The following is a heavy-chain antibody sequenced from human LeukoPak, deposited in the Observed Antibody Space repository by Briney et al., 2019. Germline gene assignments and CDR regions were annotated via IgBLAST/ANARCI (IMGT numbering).Heavy chain of an antibody. CDR2: ISASGGST. Sequence: GGSLRLSCAASGFTFSSYAMNWVRQTPGKRLEWVTGISASGGSTYYADSVKGRFTISRDNSKNTLWLQMNSLRAEDTAVYYCAKWMRRDGYNFDDWGQGTLVTVSS. CDR1: GFTFSSYA. D-gene: IGHD5-24*01. CDR3: AKWMRRDGYNFDD. J-gene: IGHJ4*02. V-gene: IGHV3-23*01.